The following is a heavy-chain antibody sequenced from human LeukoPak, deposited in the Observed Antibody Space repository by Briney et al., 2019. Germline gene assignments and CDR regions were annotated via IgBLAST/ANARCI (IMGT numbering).Heavy chain of an antibody. CDR3: ARHRSPRRYCSGGSCYPAPRLDY. Sequence: PSETLSLTCTVSGGSISSYYWSWIRQPPGKGLEWIGYIYYSGSTNYNPSLKSRVTISVDTSKNQFSLKLSSVTAADTAVYYCARHRSPRRYCSGGSCYPAPRLDYWGQGTLVTVSS. J-gene: IGHJ4*02. D-gene: IGHD2-15*01. CDR1: GGSISSYY. V-gene: IGHV4-59*01. CDR2: IYYSGST.